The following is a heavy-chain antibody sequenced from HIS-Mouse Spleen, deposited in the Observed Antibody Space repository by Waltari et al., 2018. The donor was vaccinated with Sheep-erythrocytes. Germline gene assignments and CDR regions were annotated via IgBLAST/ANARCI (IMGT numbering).Heavy chain of an antibody. Sequence: QVQLQQWGAGLLKPSETLSLTCAVYGGSFSGYYWGWSRQLSGKGLEWSGELNHSGSTNYNPTLKVRVTISVDTSTNQFSLKLCSVTAADTAGYYCALSVDLAGAFDIWGQGTMVTVSS. V-gene: IGHV4-34*01. CDR3: ALSVDLAGAFDI. CDR1: GGSFSGYY. J-gene: IGHJ3*02. CDR2: LNHSGST. D-gene: IGHD6-19*01.